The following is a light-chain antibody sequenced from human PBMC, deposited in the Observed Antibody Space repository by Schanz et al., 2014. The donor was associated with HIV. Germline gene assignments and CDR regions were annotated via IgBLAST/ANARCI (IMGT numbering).Light chain of an antibody. CDR3: QQYGSPPWT. CDR1: QSISSSY. CDR2: GAS. V-gene: IGKV3-20*01. Sequence: ESVLTQSPGTLSLSPGERATLSCRTSQSISSSYLAWYQQKPGQAPRLLIYGASSRATGIPDRFSGSGSATDFTLTISSLEPEDFAVYYCQQYGSPPWTFGQGTKVETK. J-gene: IGKJ1*01.